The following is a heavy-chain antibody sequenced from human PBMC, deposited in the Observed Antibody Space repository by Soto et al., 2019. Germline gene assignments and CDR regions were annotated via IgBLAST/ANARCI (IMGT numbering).Heavy chain of an antibody. V-gene: IGHV3-73*02. J-gene: IGHJ4*02. CDR1: GFTFSGSA. D-gene: IGHD1-26*01. CDR2: IRSKANSYAT. Sequence: EVQLVESGGGLVQPGGSLKLSCAASGFTFSGSAMHWVRQASGKGLEWVGRIRSKANSYATAYAASVKGRFTISRDDSKNTLYLQMNSLRAEDTAVYYCAKLGGSYQDYWGQGTLVTVSS. CDR3: AKLGGSYQDY.